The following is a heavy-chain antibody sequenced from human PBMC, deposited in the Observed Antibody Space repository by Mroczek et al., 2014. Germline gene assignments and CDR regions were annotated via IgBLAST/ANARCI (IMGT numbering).Heavy chain of an antibody. D-gene: IGHD4-23*01. CDR2: INHSGST. V-gene: IGHV4-34*01. J-gene: IGHJ4*02. CDR1: GGSFSGYY. Sequence: QVQLQQWGAGLLKPSETLSLTCAVYGGSFSGYYWSWIRQPPGKGLEWIGEINHSGSTNYNPSLKSRVTISVDTSKNQFSLKLSSVTAADTAVYYCARVSVSTPRAGGYYFDYWGQGTLVTVSS. CDR3: ARVSVSTPRAGGYYFDY.